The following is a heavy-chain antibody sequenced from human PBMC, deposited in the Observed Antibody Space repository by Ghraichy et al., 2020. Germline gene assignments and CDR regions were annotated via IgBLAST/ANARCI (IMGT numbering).Heavy chain of an antibody. D-gene: IGHD6-6*01. J-gene: IGHJ4*02. V-gene: IGHV1-8*01. CDR2: MNPNSGNT. Sequence: ASVKVSCKASGYTFTSYDINWVRQATGQGLEWMGWMNPNSGNTGYAQKFQGRVTMTRNTSISTAYMELSSLRSEDTAVYYCARVHIRAARLYCLYWGQGTLVTVSS. CDR3: ARVHIRAARLYCLY. CDR1: GYTFTSYD.